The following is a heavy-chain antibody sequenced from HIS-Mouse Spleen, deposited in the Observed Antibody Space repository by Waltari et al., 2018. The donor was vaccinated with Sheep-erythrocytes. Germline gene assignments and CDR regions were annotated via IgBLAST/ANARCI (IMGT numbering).Heavy chain of an antibody. Sequence: AGFTFSSYSMNWVRQAPGKGLEWVSSISSSSSYIYYADSVKGRFTISRNNAKNSLYLQMNSLRAEDTAVYYCARVASGATFDYWGQGTLVTVSS. CDR1: GFTFSSYS. V-gene: IGHV3-21*01. D-gene: IGHD1-26*01. CDR2: ISSSSSYI. J-gene: IGHJ4*02. CDR3: ARVASGATFDY.